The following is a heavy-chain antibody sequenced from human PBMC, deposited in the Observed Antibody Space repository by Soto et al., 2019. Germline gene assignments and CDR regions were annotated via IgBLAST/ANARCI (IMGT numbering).Heavy chain of an antibody. CDR3: VSSRSAIYGDAFDV. CDR1: GDSISSYF. J-gene: IGHJ3*01. Sequence: SETQSLTCSVSGDSISSYFKNWIRQPPGKGLEWIGCIYDDGSTKYNPSLESRVTILLDTSKNEFSLRLRSVTSADTAVYYCVSSRSAIYGDAFDVWGQGTMVTVSS. V-gene: IGHV4-59*03. CDR2: IYDDGST. D-gene: IGHD2-2*01.